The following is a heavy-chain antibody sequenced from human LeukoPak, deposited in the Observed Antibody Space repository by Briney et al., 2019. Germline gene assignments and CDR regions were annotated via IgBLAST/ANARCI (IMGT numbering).Heavy chain of an antibody. Sequence: KPSQTLSLTCTVAGCSTSSGSYDCYWLRQPAGRGLEIIRHIYTSGSMIYNPSLKSRVTISVDTSKNKFSLKLTCVTAADTAVYYCTKGRGIWGQGTLVTVSS. V-gene: IGHV4-61*09. CDR3: TKGRGI. D-gene: IGHD3-10*01. CDR2: IYTSGSM. J-gene: IGHJ4*02. CDR1: GCSTSSGSYD.